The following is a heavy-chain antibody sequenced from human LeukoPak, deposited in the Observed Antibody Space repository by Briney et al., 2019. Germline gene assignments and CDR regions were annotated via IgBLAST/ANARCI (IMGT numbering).Heavy chain of an antibody. CDR1: GFIFNTNT. D-gene: IGHD3-10*01. CDR2: IRGSGEST. Sequence: PAGSLRLSCAASGFIFNTNTMSWVRQAPGKGLEWVSTIRGSGESTHYADSVQGRFTISRDNSLYTVYLQMDSLRGDDTAVYYCAKDRISYTTSPGELSHWGQGTLVIVSS. J-gene: IGHJ4*02. CDR3: AKDRISYTTSPGELSH. V-gene: IGHV3-23*01.